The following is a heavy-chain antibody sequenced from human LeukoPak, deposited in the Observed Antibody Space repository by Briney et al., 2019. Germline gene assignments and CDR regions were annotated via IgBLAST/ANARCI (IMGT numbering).Heavy chain of an antibody. CDR1: GYSISSGYY. Sequence: SETLSLTCVVSGYSISSGYYWGWIRQPTGKGLELIASMYHSGSSYYTPSHKRRITISVDTSKNQFSLKLSSVTAADTAVYYCASFYYWGQGTLVTVSS. CDR2: MYHSGSS. CDR3: ASFYY. D-gene: IGHD2/OR15-2a*01. J-gene: IGHJ4*02. V-gene: IGHV4-38-2*01.